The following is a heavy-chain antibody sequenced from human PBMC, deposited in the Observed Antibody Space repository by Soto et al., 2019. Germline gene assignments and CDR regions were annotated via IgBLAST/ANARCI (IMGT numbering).Heavy chain of an antibody. CDR2: ISPNGANT. D-gene: IGHD2-8*01. CDR1: GFTFDSPYSHG. J-gene: IGHJ4*01. CDR3: VSWVSAHFDY. Sequence: PGGSLRLSCAASGFTFDSPYSHGMSWVRQSPGKGPEWVSTISPNGANTHYAESVKGRFTISKDASRNTVHLHMNSLRADDTATYFCVSWVSAHFDYWGHGTPVTVSS. V-gene: IGHV3-23*01.